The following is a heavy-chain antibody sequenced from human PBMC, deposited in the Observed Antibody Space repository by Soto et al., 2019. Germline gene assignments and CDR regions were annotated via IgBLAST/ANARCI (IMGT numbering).Heavy chain of an antibody. CDR1: GGSIISTFYY. J-gene: IGHJ5*02. Sequence: PSETLSLTCTVSGGSIISTFYYWGWLRQPPGSGLEWIANIHYSGETPYIPSLKSRVGISVDTSKSQFSLTMKSVTAADTAVYYCARRPDFRDHGWFDPWGQGILVTVSS. CDR3: ARRPDFRDHGWFDP. CDR2: IHYSGET. D-gene: IGHD4-17*01. V-gene: IGHV4-39*01.